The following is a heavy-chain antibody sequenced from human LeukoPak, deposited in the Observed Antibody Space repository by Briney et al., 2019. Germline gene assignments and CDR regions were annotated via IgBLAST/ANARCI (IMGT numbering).Heavy chain of an antibody. CDR2: INHSGST. D-gene: IGHD1-1*01. J-gene: IGHJ3*02. V-gene: IGHV4-34*01. Sequence: SETLSLTCAVYGGSFSGYYWSWIRQPPGKGLEWIGEINHSGSTNYNPSLKSRVTISVDTSKNQFSLKRSSVTAADTAVYYCARGLERDDAFDIWGQGTMVTVSS. CDR1: GGSFSGYY. CDR3: ARGLERDDAFDI.